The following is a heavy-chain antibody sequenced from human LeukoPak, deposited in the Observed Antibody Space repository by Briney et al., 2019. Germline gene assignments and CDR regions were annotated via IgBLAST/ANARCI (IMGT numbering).Heavy chain of an antibody. V-gene: IGHV3-49*04. CDR1: GFTFGDYA. CDR2: IRSKAYGGTT. D-gene: IGHD4-17*01. CDR3: TLRLHPIDY. Sequence: GGSLRLSCTASGFTFGDYAMSWVRQAPGKGLEWVGFIRSKAYGGTTEYAASVKGRFTISRDDSKSIAYLQMNSLKTEDTAVYYCTLRLHPIDYWGQGTLVTVSS. J-gene: IGHJ4*02.